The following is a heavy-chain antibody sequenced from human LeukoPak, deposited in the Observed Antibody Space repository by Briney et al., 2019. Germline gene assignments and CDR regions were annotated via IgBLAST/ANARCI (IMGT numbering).Heavy chain of an antibody. Sequence: PSETLSLTCTVSGGSISSYYWSWIRQPPGKGLGWIGYIYYSGSTNYNPSLKSRVTISVDTSKNQFSLKLSSVTAADTAVYYCARDAGLYYGMDVWGQGTTVTVSS. CDR2: IYYSGST. CDR1: GGSISSYY. CDR3: ARDAGLYYGMDV. V-gene: IGHV4-59*01. J-gene: IGHJ6*02.